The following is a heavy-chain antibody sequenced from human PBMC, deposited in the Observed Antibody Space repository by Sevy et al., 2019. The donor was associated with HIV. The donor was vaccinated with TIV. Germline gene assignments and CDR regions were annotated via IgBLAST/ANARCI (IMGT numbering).Heavy chain of an antibody. CDR3: ASPGGKGFDP. CDR1: GFTFGNYW. Sequence: GGYLRLSCAASGFTFGNYWMSWVRQAPGKGLEWVASIKQDGSERYYVDSVKGRFTISRDNAKNSLYLQMNSLRAEDTAVYYCASPGGKGFDPWGQGTLVTVSS. J-gene: IGHJ5*02. CDR2: IKQDGSER. V-gene: IGHV3-7*03. D-gene: IGHD3-16*01.